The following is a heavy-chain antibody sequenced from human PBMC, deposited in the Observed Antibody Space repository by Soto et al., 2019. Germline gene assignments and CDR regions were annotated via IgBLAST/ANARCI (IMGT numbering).Heavy chain of an antibody. V-gene: IGHV3-74*01. J-gene: IGHJ4*02. Sequence: EVQLVESGGDLVQPGGSLRLSCAASGFTFSSYWMQWVRQAPGEGLVWVSRINSDGSSTTYAESVKGRFSVSRDNAKNTLYLQMDSLKTEDTAVYFCARDDRDYVWGSFRYFDSWGQGTQVTVSS. CDR3: ARDDRDYVWGSFRYFDS. D-gene: IGHD3-16*01. CDR2: INSDGSST. CDR1: GFTFSSYW.